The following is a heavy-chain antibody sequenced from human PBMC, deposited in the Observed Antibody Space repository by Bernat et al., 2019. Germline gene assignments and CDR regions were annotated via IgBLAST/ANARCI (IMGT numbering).Heavy chain of an antibody. Sequence: VQLVESGGGLVKPGGSLRLPCAASGFTFSSYEMNWVRQAPGKGLEWVSYISSSGSTIYYADSVKGRFTISRDNAKNSLYLQMNSLRAEDTAVYYCARDAAVAGSSEFDYWGQGTLVTVSS. CDR3: ARDAAVAGSSEFDY. J-gene: IGHJ4*02. CDR1: GFTFSSYE. CDR2: ISSSGSTI. D-gene: IGHD6-19*01. V-gene: IGHV3-48*03.